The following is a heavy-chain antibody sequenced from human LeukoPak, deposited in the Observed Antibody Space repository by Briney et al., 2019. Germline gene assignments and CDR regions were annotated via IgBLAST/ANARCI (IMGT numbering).Heavy chain of an antibody. V-gene: IGHV4-4*07. CDR1: GGSISSYY. Sequence: PSETLSLTCTVSGGSISSYYWSWIRQPAGKGLEWIGRIYTSGSTNYNPSLKSRVTMSVDTSKNQFSLKLSSVTAADTAVYYCAGYDVSSSWYGIYTYWFDPWGQGTLVSVSS. D-gene: IGHD6-13*01. J-gene: IGHJ5*02. CDR2: IYTSGST. CDR3: AGYDVSSSWYGIYTYWFDP.